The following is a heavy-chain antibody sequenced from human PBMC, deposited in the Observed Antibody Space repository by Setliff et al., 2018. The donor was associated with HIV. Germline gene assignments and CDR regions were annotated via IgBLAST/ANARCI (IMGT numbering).Heavy chain of an antibody. CDR1: GASISSTIW. D-gene: IGHD2-15*01. V-gene: IGHV4-4*02. CDR3: ARGFCSGGFCHPNFYHYMDV. Sequence: SETLSLTCAVSGASISSTIWWSWVRQSPGKGLEWIGEMFHSGTTHYNPSLKSRLAISLDTSKNQFSLNLKSVTAADAAVYYCARGFCSGGFCHPNFYHYMDVWGKGTTVTVSS. CDR2: MFHSGTT. J-gene: IGHJ6*03.